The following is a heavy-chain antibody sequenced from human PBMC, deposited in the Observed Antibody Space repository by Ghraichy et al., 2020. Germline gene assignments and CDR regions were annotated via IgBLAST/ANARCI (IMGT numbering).Heavy chain of an antibody. J-gene: IGHJ4*02. CDR1: GFTLSSYW. CDR2: INRDGGEK. CDR3: ARDDDGSLDY. Sequence: ETLSLTCAASGFTLSSYWMAWVRQAPGKGPEWVANINRDGGEKNYVDSMKGRFTISRDNTKNSLYLQMNSLRAEDTAVYYCARDDDGSLDYWGQGTLVTVSS. D-gene: IGHD5-24*01. V-gene: IGHV3-7*01.